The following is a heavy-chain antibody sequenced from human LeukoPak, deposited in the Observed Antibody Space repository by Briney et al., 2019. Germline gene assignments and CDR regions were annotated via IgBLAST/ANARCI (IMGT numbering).Heavy chain of an antibody. D-gene: IGHD3/OR15-3a*01. CDR3: ARDQYDTWSRRGNFDS. J-gene: IGHJ4*02. CDR1: GFTFSSYG. Sequence: GGSLRLSRAASGFTFSSYGMHWVRQAPGKGLEWVANIKLDGSEKNYVDSVKGRFTISRDNTKNSLYLQMNSLRAEDTAVFYCARDQYDTWSRRGNFDSWGQGTLVIVSS. CDR2: IKLDGSEK. V-gene: IGHV3-7*03.